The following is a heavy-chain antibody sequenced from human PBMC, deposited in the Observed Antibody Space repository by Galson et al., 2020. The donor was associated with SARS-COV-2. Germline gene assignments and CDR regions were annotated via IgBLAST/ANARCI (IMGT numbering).Heavy chain of an antibody. Sequence: SETLSLTCAVYGGSFSGYYWSWIRQPPGKGLEWIGEINHSGSTNYNTSLKSRVTISVDTSKNQFSLKLSSVTAADTAVYYCARELRYFDWLVDYWGQGTLVTVSS. D-gene: IGHD3-9*01. J-gene: IGHJ4*02. CDR1: GGSFSGYY. V-gene: IGHV4-34*01. CDR2: INHSGST. CDR3: ARELRYFDWLVDY.